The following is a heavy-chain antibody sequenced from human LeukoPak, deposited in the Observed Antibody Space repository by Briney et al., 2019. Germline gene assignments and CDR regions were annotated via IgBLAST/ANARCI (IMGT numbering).Heavy chain of an antibody. D-gene: IGHD2/OR15-2a*01. CDR3: AKTLFYDRGHETFQH. CDR1: GFTFSSYT. V-gene: IGHV3-23*01. J-gene: IGHJ1*01. Sequence: GGCLRLSCAAPGFTFSSYTMSWVRHAPGKGLEWVSAVSGSGGSTNYAPSVKGRFTISRDNSKHTLYLQMNSLRAEDTAVYYCAKTLFYDRGHETFQHWGQGTLVTVSS. CDR2: VSGSGGST.